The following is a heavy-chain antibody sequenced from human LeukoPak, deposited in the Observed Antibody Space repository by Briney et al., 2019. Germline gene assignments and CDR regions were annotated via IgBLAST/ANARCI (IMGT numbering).Heavy chain of an antibody. V-gene: IGHV3-23*01. CDR2: ISGSGGST. J-gene: IGHJ4*02. Sequence: SGGSLRLSCAASGFTFSSYGMTWVRHAPGEGLEWVSSISGSGGSTYYADSVKGRFTISRDNSKNTLYLQMNSLRANDTAVYYCAKDRPYITSWYGAGDYWGQGTLVTVSS. D-gene: IGHD6-13*01. CDR3: AKDRPYITSWYGAGDY. CDR1: GFTFSSYG.